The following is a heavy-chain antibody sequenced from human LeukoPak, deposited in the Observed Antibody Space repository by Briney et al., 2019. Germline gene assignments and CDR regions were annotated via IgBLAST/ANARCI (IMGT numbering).Heavy chain of an antibody. CDR1: GYTFTGYY. Sequence: GASVKVSCKASGYTFTGYYMHWVRQAPGQGLEWMGWINPNSGDTNYAQKFQGRVTMTRDTSISTAYMELSRLRSDDTAVYYCAISSGSNNWFDPWGQGTLVTVSS. V-gene: IGHV1-2*02. D-gene: IGHD3-22*01. J-gene: IGHJ5*02. CDR3: AISSGSNNWFDP. CDR2: INPNSGDT.